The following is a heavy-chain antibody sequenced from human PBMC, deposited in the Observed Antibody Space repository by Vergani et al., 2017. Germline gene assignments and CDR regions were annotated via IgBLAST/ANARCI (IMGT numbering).Heavy chain of an antibody. CDR3: ASRDTSVYYNY. CDR1: GFTFSSYA. V-gene: IGHV3-23*04. Sequence: EVQLVESGGGLVQPGGSLRLSCAASGFTFSSYAMSWVRQAPGKGLEWVSTISGSGDATHYADSVKGRFSISRDNSKNTLYLQMNSLRVEDTAIYYCASRDTSVYYNYWGQGSLLTVSS. D-gene: IGHD3-22*01. J-gene: IGHJ4*02. CDR2: ISGSGDAT.